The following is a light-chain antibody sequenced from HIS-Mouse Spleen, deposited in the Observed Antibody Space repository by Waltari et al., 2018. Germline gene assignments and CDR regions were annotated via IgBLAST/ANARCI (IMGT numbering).Light chain of an antibody. CDR2: EVS. CDR1: SSDVGGSNY. V-gene: IGLV2-14*01. Sequence: QSALTQPASVSGSPGQSITIPCTGPSSDVGGSNYVSWYQQHPGKPPKLMIYEVSNRPSGVSNRFSGSKSGNTASLTISGLQAEDEADYYCSSYTSSSTWVFGGGTKLTVL. J-gene: IGLJ3*02. CDR3: SSYTSSSTWV.